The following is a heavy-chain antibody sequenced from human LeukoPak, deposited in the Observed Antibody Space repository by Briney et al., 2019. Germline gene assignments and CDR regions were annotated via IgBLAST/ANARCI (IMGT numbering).Heavy chain of an antibody. CDR1: GYTLTELS. CDR3: ATLHVLRFLEWSYFDY. J-gene: IGHJ4*02. D-gene: IGHD3-3*01. CDR2: FDPEDGET. V-gene: IGHV1-24*01. Sequence: ASVKVSCKASGYTLTELSMHWVRQAPGKGLEWMGGFDPEDGETIYAQKFQGRVTMTEDTSTDTAYMELSSLRSEDTAVYYCATLHVLRFLEWSYFDYWGQGTLVTVSS.